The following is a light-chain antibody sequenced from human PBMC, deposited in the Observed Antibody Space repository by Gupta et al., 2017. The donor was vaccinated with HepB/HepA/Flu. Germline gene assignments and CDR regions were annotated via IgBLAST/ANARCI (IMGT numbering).Light chain of an antibody. Sequence: DIQLTQSPSFLSASVGDRVTITCRSSQGMSTYLAWYQQKPGKAPKLLMYAASTLQSGVPSRFSGSGSGTEFTLTISSLEPEDSATYFCQQLNSYLFTFGPGTKVEIK. CDR3: QQLNSYLFT. CDR1: QGMSTY. J-gene: IGKJ3*01. V-gene: IGKV1-9*01. CDR2: AAS.